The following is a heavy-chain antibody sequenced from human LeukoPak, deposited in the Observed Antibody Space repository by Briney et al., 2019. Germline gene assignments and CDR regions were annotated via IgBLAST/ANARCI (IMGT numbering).Heavy chain of an antibody. Sequence: AGGSLRLSCAASGFIFSSYGMQWVRQAPGKGLEGVAVIWYDGSNKYYADSVKGRFTISRDNSKNTLYLQMNSVRAEDTAVYYCAKDQTTVTTWVFDYWGQGTLVTVSS. CDR2: IWYDGSNK. J-gene: IGHJ4*02. D-gene: IGHD4-17*01. V-gene: IGHV3-33*06. CDR3: AKDQTTVTTWVFDY. CDR1: GFIFSSYG.